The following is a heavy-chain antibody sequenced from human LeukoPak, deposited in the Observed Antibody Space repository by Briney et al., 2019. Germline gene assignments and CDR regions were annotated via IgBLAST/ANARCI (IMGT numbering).Heavy chain of an antibody. V-gene: IGHV4-59*13. CDR3: ARSETTVTPDASDI. CDR1: GGSISSYY. D-gene: IGHD4-17*01. Sequence: PSETLSLTCTVSGGSISSYYWSWIRQPPGKGLEWIGYIYYSGSTNYNPSLKSRVTISVDTSKNQFSLKLSSVTAADTAVYYCARSETTVTPDASDIWGQGTMVTVSS. J-gene: IGHJ3*02. CDR2: IYYSGST.